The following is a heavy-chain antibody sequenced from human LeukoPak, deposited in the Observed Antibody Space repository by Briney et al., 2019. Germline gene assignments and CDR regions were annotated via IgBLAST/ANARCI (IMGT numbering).Heavy chain of an antibody. Sequence: PSGTLSLICAVSGGSMSSSNWWSWVRQPPGKGLEWIGDIYHSGSINYDPSLKSRVTISVDKSKNQFSLNLRSVTAADTAVYFCARLSSGYYYVVSWGQGTLVTVSS. V-gene: IGHV4-4*02. D-gene: IGHD3-22*01. CDR2: IYHSGSI. J-gene: IGHJ4*02. CDR3: ARLSSGYYYVVS. CDR1: GGSMSSSNW.